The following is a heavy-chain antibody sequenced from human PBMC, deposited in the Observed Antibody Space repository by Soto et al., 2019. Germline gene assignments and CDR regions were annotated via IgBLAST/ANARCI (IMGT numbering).Heavy chain of an antibody. Sequence: QVQLQESGPGLVKPSETLSLTCTVSGGSISSYYWRWIRQPTEKGLEWVGHIYYSGKTNYYPSLKSRVTISVDTSKNQFSLKLSSVTAADTAVYYCARQSCSSTSCYSWLSWFDPWGQGTLVTVSS. D-gene: IGHD2-2*01. CDR1: GGSISSYY. V-gene: IGHV4-59*08. J-gene: IGHJ5*02. CDR2: IYYSGKT. CDR3: ARQSCSSTSCYSWLSWFDP.